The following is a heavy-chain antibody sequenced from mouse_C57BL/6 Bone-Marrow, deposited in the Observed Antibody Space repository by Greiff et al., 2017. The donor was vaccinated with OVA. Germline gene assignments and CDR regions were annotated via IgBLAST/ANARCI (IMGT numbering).Heavy chain of an antibody. D-gene: IGHD1-1*01. J-gene: IGHJ1*03. CDR1: GYTFTTYP. Sequence: LVESGAELVKPGASVKMSCKASGYTFTTYPIEWMKQNHGKSLEWIGNFHPYNDDTKYNEKFKGKATLTVEKSSSTVYLELSRLTSDDSAVYYCARRNYGSGYFDVWGTGTTVTVSS. V-gene: IGHV1-47*01. CDR2: FHPYNDDT. CDR3: ARRNYGSGYFDV.